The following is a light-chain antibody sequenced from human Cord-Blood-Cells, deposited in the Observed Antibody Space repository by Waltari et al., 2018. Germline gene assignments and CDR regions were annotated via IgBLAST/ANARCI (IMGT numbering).Light chain of an antibody. V-gene: IGKV1-12*01. J-gene: IGKJ1*01. CDR1: QGISSW. CDR3: QQANSFPWT. CDR2: AAS. Sequence: DIQMTQSPSPASASVGDRVTITCRSSQGISSWVAWYQQKPGKAPQLLIYAASSLQSGVPSRFSGIGSGTEVAVTISRLQPEDFATYDCQQANSFPWTFGQGTTVEIK.